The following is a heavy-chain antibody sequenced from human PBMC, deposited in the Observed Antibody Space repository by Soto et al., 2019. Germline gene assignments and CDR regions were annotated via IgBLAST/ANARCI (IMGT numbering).Heavy chain of an antibody. Sequence: QVQLVPSGAEVRKPGSSVKVSCKASGGTFSSSGINWVRQAPRQGLEWIGGIIPLSGTSSHAQKFQGRVTITADESTGTVNMELGSLTSDDTAVYYCATSRDTTGYFDHWGQGTLVTVSS. D-gene: IGHD1-1*01. J-gene: IGHJ4*02. V-gene: IGHV1-69*01. CDR2: IIPLSGTS. CDR3: ATSRDTTGYFDH. CDR1: GGTFSSSG.